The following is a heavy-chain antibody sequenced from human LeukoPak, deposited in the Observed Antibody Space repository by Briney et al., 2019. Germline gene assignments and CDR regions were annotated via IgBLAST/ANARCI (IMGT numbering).Heavy chain of an antibody. CDR3: AKDLKVTPGGFDY. V-gene: IGHV3-48*03. CDR2: ISSSGGTI. Sequence: GGSLRLSCAASGFTFSSYEMNWVRQAPGEGLEWVSYISSSGGTINYADSVKGRFTISRDNSKNTLYLQMNSLRAEDTAVYYCAKDLKVTPGGFDYWGQGTLVTVSS. CDR1: GFTFSSYE. D-gene: IGHD4-23*01. J-gene: IGHJ4*02.